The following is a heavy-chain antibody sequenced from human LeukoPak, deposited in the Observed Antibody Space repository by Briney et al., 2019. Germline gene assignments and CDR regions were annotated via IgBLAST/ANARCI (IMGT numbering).Heavy chain of an antibody. V-gene: IGHV3-11*04. CDR1: GFTFSDYY. Sequence: PGGSLRLSWAASGFTFSDYYMSWIRQAPGKGLEWVSYISSSGSTIYYADSVKGRFTISRDNAKNSLYLQMNSLRAEDTAVYYCARLGIVGATSFDYWGQGTLVTVSS. D-gene: IGHD1-26*01. CDR3: ARLGIVGATSFDY. J-gene: IGHJ4*02. CDR2: ISSSGSTI.